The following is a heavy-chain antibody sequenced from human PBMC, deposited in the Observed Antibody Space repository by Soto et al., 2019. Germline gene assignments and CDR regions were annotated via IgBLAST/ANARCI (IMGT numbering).Heavy chain of an antibody. V-gene: IGHV4-39*01. D-gene: IGHD3-10*01. CDR2: IYYSGST. CDR1: GGSISSSSYY. J-gene: IGHJ6*03. CDR3: SSVISYFYGSGSYYNRLYYYYYMVV. Sequence: PSETLSLTCTVSGGSISSSSYYWGWIRQPPGKGLEWIGSIYYSGSTYYNPSLKSRVTISVDTSKNQFSLKLSFVTVAVTAVYYCSSVISYFYGSGSYYNRLYYYYYMVVWGKGTTVTVSS.